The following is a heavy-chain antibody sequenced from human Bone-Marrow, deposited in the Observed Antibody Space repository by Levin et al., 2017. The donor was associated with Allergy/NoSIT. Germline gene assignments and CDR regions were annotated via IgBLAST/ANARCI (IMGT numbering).Heavy chain of an antibody. CDR3: ARGVIFGAANWFDP. V-gene: IGHV4-31*03. J-gene: IGHJ5*02. Sequence: SQTLSLTCTVSGGSISSGGYYWSWIRQHPGKGLEWIGYIYYSGSTYYNPSLKSRVTISVDTSKNQFSLKLSSVTAADTAVYYCARGVIFGAANWFDPWGQGTLVTVSS. CDR2: IYYSGST. D-gene: IGHD3-3*01. CDR1: GGSISSGGYY.